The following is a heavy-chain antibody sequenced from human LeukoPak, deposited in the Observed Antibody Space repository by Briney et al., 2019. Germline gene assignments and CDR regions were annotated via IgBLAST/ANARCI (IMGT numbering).Heavy chain of an antibody. Sequence: SVKVSCKSSGGTFSSYAISWVRQARGQGLEWMGRIIPILGRANYAQKFQGRVTINADKTTSTAYMVLSSVRSEDTAVYYCARGAATVNYYYYFGMEVGGEGTTVTVSS. J-gene: IGHJ6*04. CDR2: IIPILGRA. CDR3: ARGAATVNYYYYFGMEV. V-gene: IGHV1-69*04. CDR1: GGTFSSYA. D-gene: IGHD2-15*01.